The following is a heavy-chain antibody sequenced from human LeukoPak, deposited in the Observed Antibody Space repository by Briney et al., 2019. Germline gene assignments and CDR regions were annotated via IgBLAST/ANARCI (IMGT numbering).Heavy chain of an antibody. Sequence: SETLSLTCAVYGGSFSGYYWSWIRQPPGKGLEWIGEINHSGSTNYNPSLKSRVTISVDTSKNLFSLKLSSVTAADTAVYYCYSAHGDYWGQGTLVTVSS. CDR1: GGSFSGYY. CDR3: YSAHGDY. CDR2: INHSGST. V-gene: IGHV4-34*01. D-gene: IGHD2-21*01. J-gene: IGHJ4*02.